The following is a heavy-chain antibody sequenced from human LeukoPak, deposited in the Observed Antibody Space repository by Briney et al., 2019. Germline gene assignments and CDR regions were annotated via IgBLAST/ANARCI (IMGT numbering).Heavy chain of an antibody. Sequence: GGSLRLSCAASGFTFSSYWMHWVRQAPGKGLEWVAVISYDGSNKYYADPVKGRFTISRDNSKNTLYLQMNSLRAEDTAVYYCAKDETLDYWGQGTLVTVSS. J-gene: IGHJ4*02. V-gene: IGHV3-30*18. CDR1: GFTFSSYW. CDR2: ISYDGSNK. CDR3: AKDETLDY. D-gene: IGHD3-3*01.